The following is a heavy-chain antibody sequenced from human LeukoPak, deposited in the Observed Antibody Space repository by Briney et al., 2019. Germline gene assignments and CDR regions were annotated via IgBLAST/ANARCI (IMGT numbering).Heavy chain of an antibody. D-gene: IGHD1-7*01. Sequence: GGSLRLSCTASGFTFSSYAMSWVRQAPGKGLEWVSAISGSGGSTYYADSVKGRFTISRDNPKNTLYLQMNGLRAEDTAVYYCAKRRGLELLYYYYMDVWGKGTTVTVSS. CDR1: GFTFSSYA. V-gene: IGHV3-23*01. CDR2: ISGSGGST. J-gene: IGHJ6*03. CDR3: AKRRGLELLYYYYMDV.